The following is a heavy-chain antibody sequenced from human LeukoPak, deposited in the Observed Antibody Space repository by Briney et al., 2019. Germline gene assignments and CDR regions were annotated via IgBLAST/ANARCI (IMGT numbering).Heavy chain of an antibody. CDR2: ISSYNGNT. CDR3: ARTRYYYDTTGYYPNYFDY. D-gene: IGHD3-22*01. Sequence: ASVKVSCNASGYTFTTYGITWVRQAPGQGLEWMGWISSYNGNTNYAQNLQGRVTMTTDTSTSIAYMELRSLRSDDTAVYYCARTRYYYDTTGYYPNYFDYWGQGTLVTVSS. CDR1: GYTFTTYG. V-gene: IGHV1-18*01. J-gene: IGHJ4*02.